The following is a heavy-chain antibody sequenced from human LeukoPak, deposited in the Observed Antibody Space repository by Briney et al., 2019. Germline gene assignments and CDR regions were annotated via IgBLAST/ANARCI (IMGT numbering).Heavy chain of an antibody. D-gene: IGHD5-18*01. J-gene: IGHJ4*02. CDR3: ARDRVSGGGYSYGRTFDY. Sequence: ASVKVSCKASGYSFTSSYIHWVRQAPGQGLEWMGIINPSGGSTSYAQKFQGRVTMTRDTSTGTVYMEVSSLRSEDTAVYYCARDRVSGGGYSYGRTFDYWGQGTLVTVSS. CDR2: INPSGGST. CDR1: GYSFTSSY. V-gene: IGHV1-46*01.